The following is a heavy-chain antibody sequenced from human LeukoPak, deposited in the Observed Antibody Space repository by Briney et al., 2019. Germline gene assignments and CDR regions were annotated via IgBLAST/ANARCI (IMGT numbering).Heavy chain of an antibody. CDR2: IYYSGST. J-gene: IGHJ6*02. D-gene: IGHD3-10*01. CDR3: ARGRGYHYGSGRLILYGMDV. CDR1: GGSISSGDYY. Sequence: SETLSLTCTVSGGSISSGDYYWSWIRQPPGKGLEWIGYIYYSGSTYYNPSLKSRVTISVDTSKNQFSLKLSSVTAADTAVYYCARGRGYHYGSGRLILYGMDVWGQGTTVTVSS. V-gene: IGHV4-30-4*08.